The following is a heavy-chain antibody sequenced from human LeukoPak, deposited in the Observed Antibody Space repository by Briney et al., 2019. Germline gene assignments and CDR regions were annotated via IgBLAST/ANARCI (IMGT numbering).Heavy chain of an antibody. CDR2: ISGSGTNT. CDR1: GFTFSSYV. J-gene: IGHJ6*03. CDR3: ARDKNYYYMDV. V-gene: IGHV3-23*01. Sequence: GGSLRLSCAASGFTFSSYVMSWVRQAPGKGLEWVSEISGSGTNTYYADSVKGRFTISRDNSKNTLYLQMNSLRAEDTAVYYCARDKNYYYMDVWGKGTTVTVSS.